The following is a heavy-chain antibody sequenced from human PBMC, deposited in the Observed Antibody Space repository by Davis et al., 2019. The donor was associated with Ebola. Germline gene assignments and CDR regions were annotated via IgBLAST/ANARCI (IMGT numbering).Heavy chain of an antibody. J-gene: IGHJ4*02. D-gene: IGHD6-13*01. Sequence: PGGSLRLSCAASGFTFSDYYMSWIRQAPGKGLEWVSYISGGGRTIYYADSVKGRFTMSRDNAKNSLYLQMNSLRAEDTAVYYCARWGQGSSWHVDYWGQGTLVTVSS. CDR1: GFTFSDYY. CDR3: ARWGQGSSWHVDY. V-gene: IGHV3-11*04. CDR2: ISGGGRTI.